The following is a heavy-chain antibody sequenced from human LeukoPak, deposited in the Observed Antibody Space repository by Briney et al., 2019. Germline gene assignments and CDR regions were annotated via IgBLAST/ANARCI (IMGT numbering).Heavy chain of an antibody. D-gene: IGHD3-22*01. V-gene: IGHV1-18*01. Sequence: ASVTVSFKPSGYTFTSYVINWVRQAAGQGRAWMGWISAYNGNTKHAQKLQGRVTMTRATSTSTVYMELRSLRSDGTALYFCARGGDMRVVGAFDIWGQGTMVTVSS. CDR1: GYTFTSYV. CDR2: ISAYNGNT. CDR3: ARGGDMRVVGAFDI. J-gene: IGHJ3*02.